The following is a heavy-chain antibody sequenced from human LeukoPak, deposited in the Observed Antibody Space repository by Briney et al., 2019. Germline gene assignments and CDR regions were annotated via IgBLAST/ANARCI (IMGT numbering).Heavy chain of an antibody. D-gene: IGHD6-13*01. Sequence: GGSLRLSCSGSGFTFSSYSMHWVRQAPGRGLEYVSGTTTNGGSTYYADSMKGRFTISRDNSKNTLYLQMSSLRAEDTAVYYCVKRGLGSRPMYYFDYWGQGTLVTVSS. CDR2: TTTNGGST. J-gene: IGHJ4*02. V-gene: IGHV3-64D*06. CDR1: GFTFSSYS. CDR3: VKRGLGSRPMYYFDY.